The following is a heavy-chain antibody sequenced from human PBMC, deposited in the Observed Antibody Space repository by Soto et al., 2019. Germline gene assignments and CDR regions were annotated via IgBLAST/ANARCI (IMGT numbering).Heavy chain of an antibody. D-gene: IGHD4-17*01. CDR2: ITPNSGNT. J-gene: IGHJ4*02. CDR3: ARRTPFSHGNFVTYFFDF. CDR1: GYPLISYG. V-gene: IGHV1-18*01. Sequence: ASVKVSFKASGYPLISYGIALVRQAPGQGLEWMAWITPNSGNTNYAQKFQGRVTVTTETPTNTAYMELRSLRSDDTAVYYCARRTPFSHGNFVTYFFDFWGQGTMVTVSS.